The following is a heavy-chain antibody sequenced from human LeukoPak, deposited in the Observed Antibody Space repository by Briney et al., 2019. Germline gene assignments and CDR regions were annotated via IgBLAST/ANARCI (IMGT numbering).Heavy chain of an antibody. J-gene: IGHJ4*02. CDR3: AKVSYLAPFDY. CDR2: ISYDGSDK. Sequence: GGSLRLSCAASGFTFDDYAMHWVRQAPGKGLEWVAVISYDGSDKYSADSVKGRFTISRDNAKNSLYLQMNSLRAEDTAVYYCAKVSYLAPFDYWGQGTLVTVSS. CDR1: GFTFDDYA. D-gene: IGHD5/OR15-5a*01. V-gene: IGHV3-30*18.